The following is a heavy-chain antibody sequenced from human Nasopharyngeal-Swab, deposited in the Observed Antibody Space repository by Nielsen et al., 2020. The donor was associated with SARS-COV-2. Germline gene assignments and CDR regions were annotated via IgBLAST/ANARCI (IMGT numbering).Heavy chain of an antibody. CDR2: INTNTGNP. Sequence: ASVKVSCKASGYTFTSYAMNWVRQAPGQGLEWMGWINTNTGNPTYAQGFTGRFVFSLDTSVSTAYLQISSLKAEDTAVYYCARVGGDLRSLEWPLDYWGQGTLVTVSS. D-gene: IGHD3-3*01. V-gene: IGHV7-4-1*02. CDR1: GYTFTSYA. J-gene: IGHJ4*02. CDR3: ARVGGDLRSLEWPLDY.